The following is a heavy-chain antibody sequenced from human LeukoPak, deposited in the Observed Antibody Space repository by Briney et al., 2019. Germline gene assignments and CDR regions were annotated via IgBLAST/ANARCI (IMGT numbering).Heavy chain of an antibody. V-gene: IGHV4-34*01. D-gene: IGHD3-9*01. CDR3: ARGGYDILTGYFYYFDY. CDR1: GGSFSGYY. J-gene: IGHJ4*02. Sequence: SETLSLTCAVYGGSFSGYYWSWIRQPPGKGLEWIGEINHSGSTNYNPSLKSRVTISVDTSKNQFSLKLSSVTAADTAVYYCARGGYDILTGYFYYFDYWGQGTLVTVSS. CDR2: INHSGST.